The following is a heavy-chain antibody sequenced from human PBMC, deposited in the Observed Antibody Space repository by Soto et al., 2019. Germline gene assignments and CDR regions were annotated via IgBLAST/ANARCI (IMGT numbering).Heavy chain of an antibody. D-gene: IGHD2-15*01. CDR1: GYTFISYD. CDR2: MNPNTANT. J-gene: IGHJ4*02. CDR3: ARWGQNAAAGPKFDY. Sequence: GASVKVSCTASGYTFISYDINWVRQAPGQGLEWIGWMNPNTANTGFAQKFQGRVTMTRDIPASTAYVELSGLRSEDTAVYYCARWGQNAAAGPKFDYWGQGTLVTVSS. V-gene: IGHV1-8*02.